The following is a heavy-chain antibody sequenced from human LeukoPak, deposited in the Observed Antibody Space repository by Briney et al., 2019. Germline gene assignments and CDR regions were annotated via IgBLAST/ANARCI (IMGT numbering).Heavy chain of an antibody. CDR2: IYHSGSSP. CDR3: ARHFDFFQT. J-gene: IGHJ5*02. CDR1: GGSISSGRYY. V-gene: IGHV4-39*01. Sequence: KTSETLSLTCTVSGGSISSGRYYWGWVRQPPGKGLEWIGSIYHSGSSPYYNPSLKSRVTVSVDTSKNYFSLNLHSVTAAGTAVYFCARHFDFFQTWGQGTLVTVSS. D-gene: IGHD3-9*01.